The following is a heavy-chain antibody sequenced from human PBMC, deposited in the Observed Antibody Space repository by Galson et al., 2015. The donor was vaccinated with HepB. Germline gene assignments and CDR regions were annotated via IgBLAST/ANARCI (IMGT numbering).Heavy chain of an antibody. J-gene: IGHJ6*03. D-gene: IGHD3-16*01. CDR3: AGPSEHLPYAEAPYYHYYYMDV. V-gene: IGHV1-69*13. CDR1: GGTFNSYA. Sequence: SVKVSCKASGGTFNSYAISWVRQAPGQGLEWMGGIIPIFGTAHYAQKLQGRVTITADESTSTAFMGLSGLRSEDTAVYLCAGPSEHLPYAEAPYYHYYYMDVWGKGTTVTVSS. CDR2: IIPIFGTA.